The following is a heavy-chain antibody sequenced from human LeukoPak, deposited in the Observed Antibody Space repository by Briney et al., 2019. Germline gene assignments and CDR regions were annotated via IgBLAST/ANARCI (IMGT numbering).Heavy chain of an antibody. J-gene: IGHJ6*03. CDR3: ASSPMWFGELCGSYYMDV. CDR2: INYSGST. CDR1: GGSFSGFY. D-gene: IGHD3-10*01. Sequence: SETLSLTCAVYGGSFSGFYWSWIRQPPGKGLEWIGEINYSGSTNYNPSLKSRVTISVDTSKNQFSLKLSSVTAADTAVYYGASSPMWFGELCGSYYMDVWGKGTTVTISS. V-gene: IGHV4-34*01.